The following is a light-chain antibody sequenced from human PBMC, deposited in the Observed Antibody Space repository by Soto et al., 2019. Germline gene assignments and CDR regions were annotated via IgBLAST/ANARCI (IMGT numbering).Light chain of an antibody. Sequence: IQLTQSPSSLSASVGDRVPSTCRTSQTINNYLNWYQQKPGRAPKLLIYAAYNLQSGVPSRFSGSGSGTDFTLAISALQPDDFATYFCQQTYSIPLTFGGGSKVAIK. CDR2: AAY. CDR1: QTINNY. CDR3: QQTYSIPLT. J-gene: IGKJ4*01. V-gene: IGKV1-39*01.